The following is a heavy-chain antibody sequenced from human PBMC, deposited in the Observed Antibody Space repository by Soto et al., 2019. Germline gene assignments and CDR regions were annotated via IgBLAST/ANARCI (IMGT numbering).Heavy chain of an antibody. CDR1: GGSISSSSYY. V-gene: IGHV4-39*01. CDR2: IYYSGST. Sequence: SETLSLTCTVSGGSISSSSYYWGWIRQPPGKGLEWIGSIYYSGSTYYNPSLKSRVTISVDTSKNQFSLKLSSVTAADTAVYYCARQAYSSGWYFDYWGQGTLVTVSS. D-gene: IGHD6-19*01. CDR3: ARQAYSSGWYFDY. J-gene: IGHJ4*02.